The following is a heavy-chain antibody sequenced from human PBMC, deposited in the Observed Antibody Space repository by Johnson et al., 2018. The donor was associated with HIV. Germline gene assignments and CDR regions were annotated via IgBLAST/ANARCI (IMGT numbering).Heavy chain of an antibody. CDR3: ARACRDGYTCDAFDI. CDR2: IFSGGTT. V-gene: IGHV3-66*01. J-gene: IGHJ3*02. Sequence: VQLVESGGGVVQPGRSLRLSCAASGFTVSSNYMSWVRQAPGKGLDWVSVIFSGGTTYYADSVNGRFTISRDNSKNTLYLQMNSLRAEDTALYYCARACRDGYTCDAFDIWGQGTMVTVSS. CDR1: GFTVSSNY. D-gene: IGHD5-24*01.